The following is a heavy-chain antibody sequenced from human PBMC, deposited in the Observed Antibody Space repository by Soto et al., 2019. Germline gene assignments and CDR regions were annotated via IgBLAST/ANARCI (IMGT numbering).Heavy chain of an antibody. V-gene: IGHV1-18*01. J-gene: IGHJ1*01. CDR1: GYTFTSYG. CDR2: ISAYNGNT. Sequence: ASVKVSCKASGYTFTSYGISWVRQAPGQGLEWMGWISAYNGNTNYAQKLQGRVTMTTDTSTSTAYMELRSLRSDDTTVYYCTGVDSSGYSFRLERQFQHGGQGTLVTVS. CDR3: TGVDSSGYSFRLERQFQH. D-gene: IGHD3-22*01.